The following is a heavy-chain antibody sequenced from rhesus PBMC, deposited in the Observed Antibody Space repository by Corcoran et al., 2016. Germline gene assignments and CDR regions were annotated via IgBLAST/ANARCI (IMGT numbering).Heavy chain of an antibody. D-gene: IGHD6-31*01. CDR2: VDSREGEE. J-gene: IGHJ4*01. CDR3: ARAAGGSGWGFDY. CDR1: GYTFTDHY. V-gene: IGHV1-111*02. Sequence: EVQLVQSGAEVKKPGASVKISCKASGYTFTDHYLHWVRQAPGKGLEWMGGVDSREGEEDYARKCKDRVTMNAAMSTGTGYMELSTLRSEGTAVDYGARAAGGSGWGFDYWGQGVLVTVSS.